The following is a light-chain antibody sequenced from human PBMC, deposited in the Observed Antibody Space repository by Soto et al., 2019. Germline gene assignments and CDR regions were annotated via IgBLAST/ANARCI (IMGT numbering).Light chain of an antibody. V-gene: IGKV3-20*01. CDR1: QSVTSSY. CDR3: QQYGGLPT. Sequence: IVLTQSPGTLSLSPGERVTLSCMASQSVTSSYVAWYQQKSGQAPRLLLYGASSRATGIPDRFRGSGSGTDFTLTISRMEPEDFAVYYCQQYGGLPTFGQGTKVDIK. J-gene: IGKJ1*01. CDR2: GAS.